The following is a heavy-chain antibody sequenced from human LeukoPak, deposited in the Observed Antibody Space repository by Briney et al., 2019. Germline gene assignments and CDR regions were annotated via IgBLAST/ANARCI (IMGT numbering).Heavy chain of an antibody. CDR1: GGSISSYY. Sequence: PSETLSLTCTVSGGSISSYYWSWIRQPPGKGLEWIGYIYYSGSTNYNPSLKSRVTISVDTSKNQFSLKLSSVTAADTAVYYCARHPRGVSDYYYGMDVWGQGTTVTVSS. V-gene: IGHV4-59*08. CDR3: ARHPRGVSDYYYGMDV. CDR2: IYYSGST. J-gene: IGHJ6*02.